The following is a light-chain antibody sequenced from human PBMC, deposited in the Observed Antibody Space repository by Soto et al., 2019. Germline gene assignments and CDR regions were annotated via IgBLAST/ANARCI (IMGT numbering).Light chain of an antibody. CDR3: CSYAGSTTLYV. CDR1: SSDVGSYNL. V-gene: IGLV2-23*01. CDR2: EAF. Sequence: QSVLTQPASVSGSPGQSITISCTGTSSDVGSYNLVSWYQQHPGTAPKLMIYEAFKRPPGVSNRFSGSKSGDMASLTISGLQAEDEADYYCCSYAGSTTLYVFGTGTKVTVL. J-gene: IGLJ1*01.